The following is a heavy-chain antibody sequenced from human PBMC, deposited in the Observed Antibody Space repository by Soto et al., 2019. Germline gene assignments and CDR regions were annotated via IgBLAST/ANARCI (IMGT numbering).Heavy chain of an antibody. J-gene: IGHJ6*02. CDR2: ISYDGSNK. D-gene: IGHD6-13*01. CDR3: AKDIRSSRSWYGCHYYYGMDV. V-gene: IGHV3-30*18. CDR1: GFTFSSYG. Sequence: LRLSCAASGFTFSSYGMHWVRQAPGKGLEWVAVISYDGSNKYYADSVKGRFTISRDNTKNTLYLKMNSLRDEETAVYYCAKDIRSSRSWYGCHYYYGMDVWGQGTTVTVYS.